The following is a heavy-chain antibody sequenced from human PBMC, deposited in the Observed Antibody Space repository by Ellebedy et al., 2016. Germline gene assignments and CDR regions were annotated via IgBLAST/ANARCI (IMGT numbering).Heavy chain of an antibody. Sequence: SETLSLTCTVSGDSISNNNWWTWVRQPPGKTLEWIGEISHLGGTNYNPSLKSRVTMSVDRSKNQFSLRLTSVTAADTAVYFCARIPWGCSGTSCYPDPWGQGTLVTVSP. CDR1: GDSISNNNW. D-gene: IGHD2-2*01. J-gene: IGHJ5*02. V-gene: IGHV4-4*02. CDR2: ISHLGGT. CDR3: ARIPWGCSGTSCYPDP.